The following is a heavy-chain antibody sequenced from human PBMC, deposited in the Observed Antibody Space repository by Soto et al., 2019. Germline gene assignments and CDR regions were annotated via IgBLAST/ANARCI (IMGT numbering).Heavy chain of an antibody. D-gene: IGHD3-10*01. J-gene: IGHJ3*02. CDR1: GGSISSGGYY. CDR3: ARDSERLWFGKKNAFDI. Sequence: QVQLQESGPGLVKPSQTLSLTCTVSGGSISSGGYYWSWIRQHPGKGLEWIGYIYYSGSTYYNPSRKSRVTISVDTSKNQFSLKLSSVTAADTAVYYCARDSERLWFGKKNAFDIWGQGTMVTVSS. V-gene: IGHV4-31*03. CDR2: IYYSGST.